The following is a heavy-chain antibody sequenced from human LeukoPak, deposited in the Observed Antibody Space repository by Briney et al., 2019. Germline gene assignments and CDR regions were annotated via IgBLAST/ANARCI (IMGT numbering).Heavy chain of an antibody. CDR3: AKDQRAYYYGSGSYHVDY. J-gene: IGHJ4*02. Sequence: GGSLRLSCAASGFTFSNYAMSWVRQAPGKGLEWVSVISGSGDSTYYADSVKGRFTLSRDNSENTLYLQMNSLRVEDTAVYYCAKDQRAYYYGSGSYHVDYWGQGTLVTVSS. CDR2: ISGSGDST. V-gene: IGHV3-23*01. D-gene: IGHD3-10*01. CDR1: GFTFSNYA.